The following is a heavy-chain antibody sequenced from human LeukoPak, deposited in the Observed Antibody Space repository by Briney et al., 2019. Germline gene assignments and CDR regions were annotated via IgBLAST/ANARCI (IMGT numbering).Heavy chain of an antibody. D-gene: IGHD3-9*01. CDR3: ARDYSDILTGYLGTSFDY. Sequence: GASVKVSCKASGYTFTSYGISWVRQAPGQGLEWMGWISAYNGNTNYAQKLQGRVTMTTDTSTSTAYMELRSLRSDDTAVYYCARDYSDILTGYLGTSFDYWGQGTLVTVSS. CDR1: GYTFTSYG. V-gene: IGHV1-18*01. J-gene: IGHJ4*02. CDR2: ISAYNGNT.